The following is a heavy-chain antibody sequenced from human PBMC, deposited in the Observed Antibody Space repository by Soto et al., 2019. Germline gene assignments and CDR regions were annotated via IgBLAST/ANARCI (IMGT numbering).Heavy chain of an antibody. V-gene: IGHV1-18*01. CDR2: ISAYNGKT. CDR1: GYTFTSYG. Sequence: QVQLVQSGAEVKKPGASVKVSCKASGYTFTSYGISWVRQAPGQGLEWMGWISAYNGKTNYAQKLQGRVTMTTDTSTSTAYMALRSLRSDDTAVYYCARGSRIAVDGPAELDFDYWGQGTLVTVSS. CDR3: ARGSRIAVDGPAELDFDY. J-gene: IGHJ4*02. D-gene: IGHD6-19*01.